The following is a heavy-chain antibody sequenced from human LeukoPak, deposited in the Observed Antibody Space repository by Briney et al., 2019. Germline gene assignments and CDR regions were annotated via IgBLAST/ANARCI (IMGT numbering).Heavy chain of an antibody. V-gene: IGHV3-48*02. CDR1: GFTFSSYS. CDR2: IAGSTI. CDR3: ARDRDSSFDY. J-gene: IGHJ4*02. Sequence: GGSLRLSCAASGFTFSSYSMNWVRQAPGKGMQWVSYIAGSTIYYADSVKGRFTISRDNARNSLYLQMNSLRDDDTAVYYCARDRDSSFDYWGQGTLVTVSS. D-gene: IGHD6-6*01.